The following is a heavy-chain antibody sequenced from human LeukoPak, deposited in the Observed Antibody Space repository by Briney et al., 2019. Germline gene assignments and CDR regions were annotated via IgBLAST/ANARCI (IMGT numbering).Heavy chain of an antibody. CDR2: IWYDGSNK. CDR3: AREGPRKAARYYYYGMDV. CDR1: GFTFSSYG. V-gene: IGHV3-33*01. D-gene: IGHD6-13*01. Sequence: PGGSLRLSCAASGFTFSSYGMHWVRQAPGKGLEWVAVIWYDGSNKYYADSVKGRFTISRDNSKNTLYLQTNSLRAEDTAVYYCAREGPRKAARYYYYGMDVWGQGTTVTVSS. J-gene: IGHJ6*02.